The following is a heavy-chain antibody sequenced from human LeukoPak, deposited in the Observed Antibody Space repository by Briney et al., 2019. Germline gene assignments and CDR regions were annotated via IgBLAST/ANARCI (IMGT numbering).Heavy chain of an antibody. V-gene: IGHV3-64*01. D-gene: IGHD3-9*01. Sequence: SGGSLRLSCAASGLTFSSYAMHWVRQAPGKGLEYVSAISSNGGSTYYANSVKGRFTISRDNSKNTLYLQMGSLRAEDMAVYYCARGPPDWLSFFGYWGQGTLVTVSS. CDR3: ARGPPDWLSFFGY. J-gene: IGHJ4*02. CDR1: GLTFSSYA. CDR2: ISSNGGST.